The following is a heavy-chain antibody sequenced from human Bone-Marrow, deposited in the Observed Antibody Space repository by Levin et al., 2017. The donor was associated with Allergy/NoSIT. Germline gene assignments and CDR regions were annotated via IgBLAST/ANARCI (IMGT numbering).Heavy chain of an antibody. J-gene: IGHJ4*02. D-gene: IGHD6-13*01. CDR1: GGTFSNYD. V-gene: IGHV1-69*01. Sequence: KISCKASGGTFSNYDMSWVRQAPGQGPEWMGAINPLFGTANYAQQFQGRVTITADSSTATAYMELTSLGYDDTAVYYCATRLGRGYFFDFWGQGTLVTVSS. CDR3: ATRLGRGYFFDF. CDR2: INPLFGTA.